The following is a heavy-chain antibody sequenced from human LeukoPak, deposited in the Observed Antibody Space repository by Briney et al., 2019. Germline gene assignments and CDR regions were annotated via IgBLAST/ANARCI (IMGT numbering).Heavy chain of an antibody. CDR2: VNWNGGST. CDR1: GFTFDDYG. D-gene: IGHD3-22*01. Sequence: PGGSLRLSCAASGFTFDDYGMSWVRQAPGRGLEWISGVNWNGGSTGYADSEKGRFTISRDNAKNSLYLQMNSLRAEDTAVYYCARARYYYDSSGYYYGYFDYWGQGTLVTVSS. J-gene: IGHJ4*02. CDR3: ARARYYYDSSGYYYGYFDY. V-gene: IGHV3-20*04.